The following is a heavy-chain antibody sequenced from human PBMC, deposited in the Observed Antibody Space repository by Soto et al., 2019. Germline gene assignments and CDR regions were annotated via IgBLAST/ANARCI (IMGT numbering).Heavy chain of an antibody. J-gene: IGHJ3*02. Sequence: LRLSCAASGFTFSSYAMSWVRQAPGKGLEWVSAISGSGGSTYYADSVKGRFTISRDNAKNSLYLQMNSLRDEDTAVYYCARFFYCSGGSCYSAFYYYDSSGRPEDAFDIWGQGTMVTVSS. CDR1: GFTFSSYA. CDR2: ISGSGGST. D-gene: IGHD2-15*01. V-gene: IGHV3-23*01. CDR3: ARFFYCSGGSCYSAFYYYDSSGRPEDAFDI.